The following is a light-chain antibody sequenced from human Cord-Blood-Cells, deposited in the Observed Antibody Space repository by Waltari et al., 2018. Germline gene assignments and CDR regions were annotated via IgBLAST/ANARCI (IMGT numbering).Light chain of an antibody. V-gene: IGLV3-1*01. CDR3: QAWDSSTVV. CDR2: QDS. Sequence: SYELTQPPSVSVYPGQTASITCSGDKLGDKYACWYQQTPGQSPVLVIYQDSKRPSGLPERFSGSNSGNTATLTISGTQAMDEADYYCQAWDSSTVVFGGGTKLTVL. CDR1: KLGDKY. J-gene: IGLJ2*01.